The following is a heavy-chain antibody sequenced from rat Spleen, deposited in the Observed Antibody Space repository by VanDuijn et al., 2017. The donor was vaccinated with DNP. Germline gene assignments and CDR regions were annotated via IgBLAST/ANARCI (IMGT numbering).Heavy chain of an antibody. Sequence: EVQLVESGGGLVQPGRSLKVSCAASGFTFSNYDMAWVRQAPTKGLEWVAYISPSGGSTYYPDSVKGRFTISRDNAKNTLYLQMNSLRSEDTATYYCARHYGGYSYYWYFDFWGPGTMVTVSS. V-gene: IGHV5S13*01. CDR1: GFTFSNYD. D-gene: IGHD1-11*01. CDR3: ARHYGGYSYYWYFDF. CDR2: ISPSGGST. J-gene: IGHJ1*01.